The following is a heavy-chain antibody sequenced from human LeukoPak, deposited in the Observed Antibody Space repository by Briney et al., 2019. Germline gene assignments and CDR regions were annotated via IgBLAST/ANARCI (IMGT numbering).Heavy chain of an antibody. Sequence: SETLSLTCTVSGGSISSYYWSWIRQPPGKGLEWIGYIYYSGSTNYNPSLKSRVTISVDTSKNQFSLKLSSVTAADTAVYYCARDLAGIVVVGSFGDNWFDPWGQGTLVTVSS. CDR3: ARDLAGIVVVGSFGDNWFDP. V-gene: IGHV4-59*01. CDR1: GGSISSYY. D-gene: IGHD6-19*01. J-gene: IGHJ5*02. CDR2: IYYSGST.